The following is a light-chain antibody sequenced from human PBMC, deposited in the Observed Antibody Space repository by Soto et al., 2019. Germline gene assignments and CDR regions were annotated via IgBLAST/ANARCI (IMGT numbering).Light chain of an antibody. CDR2: DAS. V-gene: IGKV3-11*01. J-gene: IGKJ4*01. CDR1: QSLSTF. CDR3: QHRDSWPLT. Sequence: EIVLTQSPVTLSLSPGERATLSCRASQSLSTFLAWYQQKPGQAPRLLIYDASNRATGIPARFSGSGSGTDFTLTISSLEPEDFAVYYCQHRDSWPLTFGGGTKVEIK.